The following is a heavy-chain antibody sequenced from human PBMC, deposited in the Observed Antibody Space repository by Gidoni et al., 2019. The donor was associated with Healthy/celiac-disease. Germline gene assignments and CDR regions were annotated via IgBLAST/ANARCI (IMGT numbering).Heavy chain of an antibody. D-gene: IGHD3-10*01. CDR3: AKDYGSGSYLFDY. J-gene: IGHJ4*02. V-gene: IGHV3-30*18. CDR2: ISYDGSNK. CDR1: GFTFSSYG. Sequence: QVQLVESGGGVVQPGRSLRLSCAASGFTFSSYGMHWVRQAPGKGLEWVAVISYDGSNKSYADSVKGRFTISRDNSKNTLYLQMNSLRAEDTAVYYCAKDYGSGSYLFDYWGQGTLVTVSS.